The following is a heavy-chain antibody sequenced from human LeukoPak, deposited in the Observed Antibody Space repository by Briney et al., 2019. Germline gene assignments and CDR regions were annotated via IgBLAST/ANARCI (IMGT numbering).Heavy chain of an antibody. CDR3: ARLYSLGPGGFDY. Sequence: SETLSLTCTVSGGSISSSSYYWGWIRQPPGKGLEWIGSIYYSGSTYYNPSLKNRVTISVDTSKNQFSLNLSSVTAADTAVYYCARLYSLGPGGFDYWGQGTLVTVSS. CDR2: IYYSGST. J-gene: IGHJ4*02. D-gene: IGHD3-10*01. V-gene: IGHV4-39*01. CDR1: GGSISSSSYY.